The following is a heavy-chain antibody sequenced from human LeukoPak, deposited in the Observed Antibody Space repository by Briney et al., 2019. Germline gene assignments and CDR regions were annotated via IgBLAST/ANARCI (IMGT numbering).Heavy chain of an antibody. V-gene: IGHV3-74*01. CDR3: ARGTWALGYCSSTSCSQYFDY. CDR1: GFTFSSYW. J-gene: IGHJ4*02. CDR2: INSDGSST. Sequence: GGSLRLSRAASGFTFSSYWMHWVRQAPGKGLVWVSRINSDGSSTSYADSVKGRFTISRDNAKNTLYLQMNSLRAEDTAVYYCARGTWALGYCSSTSCSQYFDYWGQGTLVTVSS. D-gene: IGHD2-2*01.